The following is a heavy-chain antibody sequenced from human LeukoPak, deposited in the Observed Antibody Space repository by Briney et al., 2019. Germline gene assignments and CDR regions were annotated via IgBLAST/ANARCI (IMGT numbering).Heavy chain of an antibody. CDR3: ARVEPLDTAMASDAFDI. J-gene: IGHJ3*02. CDR1: GGTFSSYA. V-gene: IGHV1-69*05. CDR2: IIPIFGTA. Sequence: SVKVSCKASGGTFSSYAISWVRQAPGQGLEWMGGIIPIFGTANYAQRFQGRVTITTDESTSTAYMELSSLRSEDTAVYYCARVEPLDTAMASDAFDIWGQGTMVTVSS. D-gene: IGHD5-18*01.